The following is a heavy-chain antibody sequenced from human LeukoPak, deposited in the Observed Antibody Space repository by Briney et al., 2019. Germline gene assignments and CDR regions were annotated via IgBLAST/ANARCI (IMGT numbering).Heavy chain of an antibody. V-gene: IGHV4-4*07. Sequence: SETLSLICTVSGGSINNYYWSWIRQPAGKGLEWIGRIYTRGSTNYNPSLKSRVTISVDMSKNQFSLKLRSVTAADTAVYYCARHGGAAMVRGVLVDAFDIWGQGTMVTVSS. CDR3: ARHGGAAMVRGVLVDAFDI. J-gene: IGHJ3*02. CDR2: IYTRGST. CDR1: GGSINNYY. D-gene: IGHD3-10*01.